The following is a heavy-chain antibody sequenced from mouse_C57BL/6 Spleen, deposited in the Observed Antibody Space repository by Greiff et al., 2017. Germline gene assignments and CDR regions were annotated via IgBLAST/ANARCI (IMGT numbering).Heavy chain of an antibody. D-gene: IGHD2-4*01. CDR3: ARNGNDYDGEGFAY. CDR2: IWSGGSK. CDR1: GFSLPSSG. J-gene: IGHJ3*01. V-gene: IGHV2-2*01. Sequence: QVQLKESGPGLVQPSQSLSITCTVSGFSLPSSGVHRVRQSPGKGLEWLGVIWSGGSKDYNAAFISRLSISKDNSKSQVFFKMNILQADDTAIYYWARNGNDYDGEGFAYWGQGTLVTVSA.